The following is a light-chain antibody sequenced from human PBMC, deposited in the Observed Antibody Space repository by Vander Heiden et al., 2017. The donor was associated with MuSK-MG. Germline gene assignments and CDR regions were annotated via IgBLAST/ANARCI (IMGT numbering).Light chain of an antibody. CDR3: QQDYSTAT. V-gene: IGKV4-1*01. CDR2: WAS. CDR1: QSVLYSSNNKNY. Sequence: DIVMTQSPDSLAVSLGERATINCKSSQSVLYSSNNKNYLAWYQQKPGQPPKLLIYWASTREYGVPDRFSGSGSGTDFTLTSSSLQAEDVAVYYCQQDYSTATFGQGTKVEIK. J-gene: IGKJ1*01.